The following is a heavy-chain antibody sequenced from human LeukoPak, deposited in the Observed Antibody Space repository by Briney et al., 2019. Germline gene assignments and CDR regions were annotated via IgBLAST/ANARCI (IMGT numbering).Heavy chain of an antibody. V-gene: IGHV3-23*01. J-gene: IGHJ4*02. CDR2: ISGSGGST. CDR3: AKFREGQLRYFDWLVDY. D-gene: IGHD3-9*01. CDR1: GFTFSSYA. Sequence: GGSLRLSCAASGFTFSSYAINWVRQAPGKGLEWVSAISGSGGSTYYADSVKGRFTISRDNSKNTLYLQMNSLRAEDTAVYYCAKFREGQLRYFDWLVDYWGQGTLVTVSS.